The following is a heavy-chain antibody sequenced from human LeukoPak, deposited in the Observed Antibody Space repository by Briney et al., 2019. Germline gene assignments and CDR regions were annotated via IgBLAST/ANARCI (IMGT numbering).Heavy chain of an antibody. D-gene: IGHD3-10*01. CDR3: ARLEFPPTYYYGSGSYYRDLPKYYFDY. Sequence: SETLSLTCAVYGGSFSDYYWSWIRQPPGKGLEWIGEINHSGSTNYNPSLKSRVTISVDTSKNQFSLKLSSVTAADTAVYYCARLEFPPTYYYGSGSYYRDLPKYYFDYWGQGTLVTVSS. V-gene: IGHV4-34*01. CDR1: GGSFSDYY. J-gene: IGHJ4*02. CDR2: INHSGST.